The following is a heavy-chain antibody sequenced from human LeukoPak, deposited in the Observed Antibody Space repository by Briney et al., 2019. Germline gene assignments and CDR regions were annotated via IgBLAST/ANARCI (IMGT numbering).Heavy chain of an antibody. J-gene: IGHJ4*02. D-gene: IGHD3-10*01. CDR1: GFTFSSYA. CDR3: AKDFGLWFGEQ. Sequence: GGSLRLSCAASGFTFSSYAMSWVRQAPGKGLEWVSAISGSGGSTYYADSVKGRFTISRDNSKNTLYLQMNSLRAEGTAVYYCAKDFGLWFGEQGGQGTLVTVSS. CDR2: ISGSGGST. V-gene: IGHV3-23*01.